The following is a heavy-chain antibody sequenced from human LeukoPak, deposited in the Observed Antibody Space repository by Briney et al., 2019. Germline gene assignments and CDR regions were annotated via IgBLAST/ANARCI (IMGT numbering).Heavy chain of an antibody. CDR1: GFTFSSYT. CDR3: ARRAVAGSYNWFDP. D-gene: IGHD6-19*01. CDR2: ISGSGGST. V-gene: IGHV3-23*01. Sequence: GGSLRLSCAASGFTFSSYTTSWVRQAPGKGLEWVSAISGSGGSTYYADSVKGRFTISRDNSKNTLYLQMNSLRAEDTAVYYCARRAVAGSYNWFDPWGQGTLVTVSS. J-gene: IGHJ5*02.